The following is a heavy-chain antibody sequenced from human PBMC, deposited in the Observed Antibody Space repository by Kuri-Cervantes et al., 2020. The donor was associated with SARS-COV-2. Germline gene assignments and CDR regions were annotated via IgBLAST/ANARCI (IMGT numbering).Heavy chain of an antibody. CDR2: IYYSGST. D-gene: IGHD3-10*01. CDR1: GGSISSYY. V-gene: IGHV4-59*01. Sequence: SETLSLTCTVSGGSISSYYWSWIRQPPGKGLEWIGYIYYSGSTNYNPSLKSRVTISVDTSKNQFSLKLSSVTAADTAVYYCATSYGGSGSYYYGMDVRGQGTTVTVSS. CDR3: ATSYGGSGSYYYGMDV. J-gene: IGHJ6*02.